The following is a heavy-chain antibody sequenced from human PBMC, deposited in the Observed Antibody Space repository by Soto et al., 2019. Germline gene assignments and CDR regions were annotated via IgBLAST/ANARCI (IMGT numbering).Heavy chain of an antibody. CDR1: GFTFSSYG. CDR2: IWYDGSNK. CDR3: ARSWQGYNSEVSELDY. D-gene: IGHD5-12*01. V-gene: IGHV3-33*01. J-gene: IGHJ4*02. Sequence: GESLKISCAASGFTFSSYGMHWVRQAPGKGLEWVAVIWYDGSNKYYADSVKGRFTISRDNSKNTLYLQMNSLRAEDTAVYYCARSWQGYNSEVSELDYWGQGTLVTVSS.